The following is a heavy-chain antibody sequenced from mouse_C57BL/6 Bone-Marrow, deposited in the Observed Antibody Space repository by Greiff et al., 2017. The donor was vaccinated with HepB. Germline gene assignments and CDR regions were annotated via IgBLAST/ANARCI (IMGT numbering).Heavy chain of an antibody. V-gene: IGHV5-6*02. J-gene: IGHJ2*01. Sequence: DVMLVESGGDLVKPGGSLKLSCAASGFTFSSYGMSWVRQTPDKRLEWVATISSGGSYTYYPDSVKGRFTISRDNAKSTLYLQVSSLKSEDTAMYYCARGGFITTVVAKGYWGQGTTLTVSS. D-gene: IGHD1-1*01. CDR3: ARGGFITTVVAKGY. CDR2: ISSGGSYT. CDR1: GFTFSSYG.